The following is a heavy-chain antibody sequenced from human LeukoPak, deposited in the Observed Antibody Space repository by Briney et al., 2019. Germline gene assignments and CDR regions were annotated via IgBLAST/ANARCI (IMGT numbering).Heavy chain of an antibody. CDR3: AGRSGSSWYAYFDY. J-gene: IGHJ4*02. Sequence: PSETLSLTCTVSGGSISSSSYYWGWIRQPPGKGLEWIGSIYYSGSTYYNPSLKSRVTISVDTSKNQFSLKLSSVTAADTAVYYCAGRSGSSWYAYFDYWGQGTLVTVSS. CDR1: GGSISSSSYY. D-gene: IGHD6-13*01. CDR2: IYYSGST. V-gene: IGHV4-39*01.